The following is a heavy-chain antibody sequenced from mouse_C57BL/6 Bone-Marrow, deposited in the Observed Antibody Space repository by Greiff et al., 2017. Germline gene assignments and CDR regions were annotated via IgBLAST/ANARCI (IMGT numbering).Heavy chain of an antibody. CDR2: INPNNGGT. J-gene: IGHJ4*01. V-gene: IGHV1-26*01. CDR1: GYTFTDYY. Sequence: EVQLQQFGPELVKPGASVKISCKASGYTFTDYYMNWVKQSHGKSLEWIGDINPNNGGTSYNQKFKGKATLTVDKSSSTAYMELRSLTSEDSAVYYCASTGYYYGSSYYYAMDYWGQGTSVTVSS. CDR3: ASTGYYYGSSYYYAMDY. D-gene: IGHD1-1*01.